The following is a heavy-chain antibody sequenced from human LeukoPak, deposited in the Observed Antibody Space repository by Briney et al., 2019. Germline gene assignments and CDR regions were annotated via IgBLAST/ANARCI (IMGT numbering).Heavy chain of an antibody. J-gene: IGHJ5*01. D-gene: IGHD2-15*01. CDR1: GFTLSEYY. V-gene: IGHV3-11*05. Sequence: GGSLRLSCAASGFTLSEYYMSWIRQAPGKGLEWVSSSGTTSGYTDYADSVKGRFTISRDNAKYSLYLQMNSLRAEDTAVYYCARGGRTRFDFWGQGTLVTVSS. CDR2: SGTTSGYT. CDR3: ARGGRTRFDF.